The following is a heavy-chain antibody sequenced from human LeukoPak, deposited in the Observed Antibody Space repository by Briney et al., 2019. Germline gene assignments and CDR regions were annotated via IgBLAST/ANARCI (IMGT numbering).Heavy chain of an antibody. CDR1: GGSISSYY. Sequence: SETLSLTCTVSGGSISSYYWSWIRQPPGKGLEWIGYIYYSGSTNYNPSLKSRVTISVDTSKNQFSLKLSSVTAADTAVYYCARGSAAAGPYYFDYWGQGTLVTVSS. CDR2: IYYSGST. CDR3: ARGSAAAGPYYFDY. D-gene: IGHD6-13*01. J-gene: IGHJ4*02. V-gene: IGHV4-59*01.